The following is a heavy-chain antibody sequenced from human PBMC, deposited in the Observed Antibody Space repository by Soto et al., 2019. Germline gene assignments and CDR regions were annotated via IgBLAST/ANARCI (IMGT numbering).Heavy chain of an antibody. Sequence: GGSLRLSCAASGFSFSKAWMSWVRLTPGKGLEWVGRIRNKTDGGTTDYPAPVRGRFTVSRDDSRSTLYLQMNSLKTEDTAVYYCITDQYYDFWSGYHFDYWGQGTQVTVSS. V-gene: IGHV3-15*01. D-gene: IGHD3-3*01. CDR1: GFSFSKAW. J-gene: IGHJ4*02. CDR3: ITDQYYDFWSGYHFDY. CDR2: IRNKTDGGTT.